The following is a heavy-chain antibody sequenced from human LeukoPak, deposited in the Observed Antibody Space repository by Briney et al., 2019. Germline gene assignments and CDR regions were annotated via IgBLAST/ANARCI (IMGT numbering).Heavy chain of an antibody. J-gene: IGHJ4*02. CDR3: ARGIAVAGTGNY. V-gene: IGHV3-21*01. Sequence: GGSLRLSCAASGFTFSSYSMNWVRQAPGKGLEWVSSISSSSSYIYYADSVKGRFTISRDNAKNSLYLQMNSLRAEDTAVYYCARGIAVAGTGNYWGLGTLVTVSS. CDR2: ISSSSSYI. D-gene: IGHD6-19*01. CDR1: GFTFSSYS.